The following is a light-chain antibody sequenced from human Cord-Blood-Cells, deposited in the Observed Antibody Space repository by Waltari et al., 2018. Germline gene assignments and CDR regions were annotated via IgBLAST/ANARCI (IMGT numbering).Light chain of an antibody. CDR2: GAS. V-gene: IGKV3D-7*01. CDR3: QQDYNLP. CDR1: QSVSSSY. Sequence: EIVMTQSPATLSLSPGERATLPCRASQSVSSSYLSWYQQKPGQAPRLLIYGASTRATGIPARFSGSGSGTDFTLTISSLQPEDFAVYYCQQDYNLPFGGGTKVEIK. J-gene: IGKJ4*01.